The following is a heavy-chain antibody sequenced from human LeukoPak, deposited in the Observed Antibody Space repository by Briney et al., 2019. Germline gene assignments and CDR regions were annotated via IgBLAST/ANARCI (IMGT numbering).Heavy chain of an antibody. CDR2: IYSGGST. V-gene: IGHV3-66*01. CDR3: ARLSTMIVEYYFDY. CDR1: GGSISSSNW. Sequence: ETLSLTCAVSGGSISSSNWWSWVRQAPGKGLEWGSVIYSGGSTYYADSVKGRFTISRDNSKNTLYLQMNSLRAEDTAVYYCARLSTMIVEYYFDYWGQGTLVTVSS. J-gene: IGHJ4*02. D-gene: IGHD3-22*01.